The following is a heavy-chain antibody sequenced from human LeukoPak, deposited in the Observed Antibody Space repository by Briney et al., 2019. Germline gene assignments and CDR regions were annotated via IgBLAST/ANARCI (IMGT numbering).Heavy chain of an antibody. J-gene: IGHJ4*02. CDR1: GGSISSSSYY. V-gene: IGHV4-39*01. Sequence: PSETLSLTCTVSGGSISSSSYYWGWIRQPPGKGLEWIGSIYYSGSTYYNPSLKSRVTISVDTSKNQFSLKLSSVTAADTAVYYCARNLRYSKNPDYWGQGTLVTVSS. CDR2: IYYSGST. D-gene: IGHD3-9*01. CDR3: ARNLRYSKNPDY.